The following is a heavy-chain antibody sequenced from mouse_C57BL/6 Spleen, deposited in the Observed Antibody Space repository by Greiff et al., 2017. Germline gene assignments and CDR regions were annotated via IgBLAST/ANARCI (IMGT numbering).Heavy chain of an antibody. CDR3: AKRPYYGSNYDYAMDY. CDR2: IRNKANGYTT. D-gene: IGHD1-1*01. Sequence: EVQLVESGGGLVQPGGSLSLSCAASGFTFTDYYMSWVRQPPGKALEWLGFIRNKANGYTTEYSASVKGRFTISRDNSQSILYIQMNALRAEDSATYYGAKRPYYGSNYDYAMDYWGQGTSVTVSS. V-gene: IGHV7-3*03. J-gene: IGHJ4*01. CDR1: GFTFTDYY.